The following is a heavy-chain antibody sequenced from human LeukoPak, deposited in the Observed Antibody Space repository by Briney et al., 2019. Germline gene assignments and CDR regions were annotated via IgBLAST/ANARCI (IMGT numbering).Heavy chain of an antibody. V-gene: IGHV1-18*01. CDR1: GYTFTSYG. D-gene: IGHD2-15*01. CDR2: ISAYNGNT. CDR3: ARYCSGGSCWRWFDP. J-gene: IGHJ5*02. Sequence: GASVKVSCKASGYTFTSYGISWVRQAPGQGLEWMGWISAYNGNTNYAQKLQGRVTMTTDTSTSTAYMELRSLRSDDTGVYYCARYCSGGSCWRWFDPWGQGTLVTVFS.